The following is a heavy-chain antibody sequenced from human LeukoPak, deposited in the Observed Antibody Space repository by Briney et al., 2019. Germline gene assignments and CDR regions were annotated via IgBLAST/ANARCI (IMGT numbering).Heavy chain of an antibody. D-gene: IGHD2-15*01. CDR3: AKGVVVVAAKYYFDY. Sequence: GGSLRLSCAASGFTFSSYWMSWVRQAPGKGLEWVANIKQDGSEKYYVDSVKGRFTISRDNAKNSLYLQMNSLRAEDTAVYYCAKGVVVVAAKYYFDYWGQGTLVTVSS. CDR2: IKQDGSEK. J-gene: IGHJ4*02. CDR1: GFTFSSYW. V-gene: IGHV3-7*03.